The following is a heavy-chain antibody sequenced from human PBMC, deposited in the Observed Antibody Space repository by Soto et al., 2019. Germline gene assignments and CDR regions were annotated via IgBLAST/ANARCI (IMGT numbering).Heavy chain of an antibody. CDR2: ITGGNT. V-gene: IGHV3-23*01. CDR1: GFTFGTYG. D-gene: IGHD3-3*01. Sequence: EVHLLESGGGLIQPGGSLRLSCGASGFTFGTYGMGWVRQAPGKGLEWVSTITGGNTYYAASVKGRFTISRDNSKNTLYLQMSSLRAEDTALYYCAKDKERGGYDSDFDSWGQGTLVTVSS. J-gene: IGHJ4*02. CDR3: AKDKERGGYDSDFDS.